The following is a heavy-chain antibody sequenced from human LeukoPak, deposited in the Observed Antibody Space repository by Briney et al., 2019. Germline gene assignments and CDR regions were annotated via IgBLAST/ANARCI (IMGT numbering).Heavy chain of an antibody. Sequence: GGSLRLSCAASGFTVISNYMSWVRQAPGKGLEWVSAINSGGNTFYADSVKGRFTISRDNSKNTLYLQMKTLRAEATAVYSCARWSASAKQYWGQGTLVTVSS. V-gene: IGHV3-66*01. CDR3: ARWSASAKQY. CDR2: INSGGNT. CDR1: GFTVISNY. J-gene: IGHJ4*02. D-gene: IGHD3-3*01.